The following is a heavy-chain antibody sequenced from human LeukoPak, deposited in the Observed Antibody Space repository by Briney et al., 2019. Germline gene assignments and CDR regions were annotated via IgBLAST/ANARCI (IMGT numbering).Heavy chain of an antibody. J-gene: IGHJ3*02. D-gene: IGHD1-7*01. CDR3: ARDGELHSAFDI. Sequence: SGGSLRLSCAASGFTFSSYWMNWVRQAPGKGLEWVSSISTSSSYIYYADSVKGRFTISRDNAKNSLYLQMNSLRAEDTAVYYCARDGELHSAFDIWGQGTMVTVSS. CDR2: ISTSSSYI. V-gene: IGHV3-21*01. CDR1: GFTFSSYW.